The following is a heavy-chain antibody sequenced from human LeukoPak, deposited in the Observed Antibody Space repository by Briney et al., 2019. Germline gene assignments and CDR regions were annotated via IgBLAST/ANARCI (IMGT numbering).Heavy chain of an antibody. V-gene: IGHV3-23*01. Sequence: GGSLGLSCAASGFTFSFSAMSWVRQAPGKGLEWVSSISGSGGSTYHADSVKGRFTISRDNSKNTLYLQMNSLRAEDTAVYYCANGGLWLPTRSDWGQGTLVTVST. J-gene: IGHJ4*02. CDR3: ANGGLWLPTRSD. CDR2: ISGSGGST. CDR1: GFTFSFSA. D-gene: IGHD5-18*01.